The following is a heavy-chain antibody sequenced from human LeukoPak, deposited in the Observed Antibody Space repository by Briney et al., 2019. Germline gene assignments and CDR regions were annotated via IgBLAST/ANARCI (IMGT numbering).Heavy chain of an antibody. CDR1: GFTFDGYA. J-gene: IGHJ6*02. CDR3: AIDMAATGVWYYYGMDV. Sequence: GGSLRLSCAASGFTFDGYAMHWVRQAPGKGLEWVSLISGDGSSTYYADSVKGRFTISRDNSKNSLYLQMNSLRFEGIGLYYCAIDMAATGVWYYYGMDVWGQGTTVAVSS. D-gene: IGHD7-27*01. CDR2: ISGDGSST. V-gene: IGHV3-43*02.